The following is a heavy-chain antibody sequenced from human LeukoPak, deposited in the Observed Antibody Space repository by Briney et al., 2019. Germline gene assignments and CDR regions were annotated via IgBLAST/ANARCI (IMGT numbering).Heavy chain of an antibody. CDR3: ARDSGTTGEVKFDP. Sequence: SETLSLTCTVSDTSINTYYWSWIRQPAGRGLEWIGRIYNGGIITYNPSLKSRVTMSIDTSNNQFSLRLRFVTAADTAVYYCARDSGTTGEVKFDPWGQGTLVTVSS. J-gene: IGHJ5*02. CDR1: DTSINTYY. CDR2: IYNGGII. V-gene: IGHV4-4*07. D-gene: IGHD3-10*01.